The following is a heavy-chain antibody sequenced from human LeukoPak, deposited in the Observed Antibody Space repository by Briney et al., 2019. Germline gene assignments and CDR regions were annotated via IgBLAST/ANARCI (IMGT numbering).Heavy chain of an antibody. CDR3: AKGTMVVVVITYYFDY. Sequence: GGSLRLSCAASGFTFSSYAISWVRQAPGKGLEWVSAISGSGGSTYYADSVKGRFTISRDNSKNTLYLQMNSLRAEDTAVYYCAKGTMVVVVITYYFDYWGQGTLVTVSS. CDR1: GFTFSSYA. V-gene: IGHV3-23*01. J-gene: IGHJ4*02. CDR2: ISGSGGST. D-gene: IGHD3-22*01.